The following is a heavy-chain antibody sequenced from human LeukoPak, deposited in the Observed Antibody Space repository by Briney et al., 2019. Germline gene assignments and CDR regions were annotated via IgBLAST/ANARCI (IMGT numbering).Heavy chain of an antibody. V-gene: IGHV4-59*01. CDR1: GGSISSYY. CDR2: IYYSGST. J-gene: IGHJ6*03. D-gene: IGHD4-17*01. CDR3: ARVSRYGDRSLLPYMDV. Sequence: SETLSLTCTVSGGSISSYYWSWIRQPPGKGLEWIGYIYYSGSTNYNPSLKSRVTISVDTSKNQFSLKLSSVTAADTAVYYCARVSRYGDRSLLPYMDVWGKGTTVTVSS.